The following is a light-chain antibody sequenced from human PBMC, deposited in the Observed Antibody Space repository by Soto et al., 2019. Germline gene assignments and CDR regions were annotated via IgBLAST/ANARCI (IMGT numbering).Light chain of an antibody. Sequence: EIVLTQSPATLSLSPGERATLSCRASQSVGGFLAWYQQKSGQAPRLLIYDTSKRVTGIPARFSGSGSGTAFTLTIGALELEDFAVNPGQHLGNWLPMYPLGQGTKLQI. CDR3: QHLGNWLPMYP. CDR1: QSVGGF. CDR2: DTS. V-gene: IGKV3-11*01. J-gene: IGKJ2*01.